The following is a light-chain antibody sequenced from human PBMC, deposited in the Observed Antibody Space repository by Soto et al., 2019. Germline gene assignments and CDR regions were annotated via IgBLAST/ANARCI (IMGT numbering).Light chain of an antibody. Sequence: EIVMTQSPATLAVSPGERATLSCRASQSVNIYLAWYQQKPGQAPRLLIFGASYRATGIPARFSGTGSGTEFNLTISSLQSEDFAVYFCQQYDDWPRLTIGGGTEVEIK. J-gene: IGKJ4*01. CDR1: QSVNIY. CDR3: QQYDDWPRLT. V-gene: IGKV3D-15*01. CDR2: GAS.